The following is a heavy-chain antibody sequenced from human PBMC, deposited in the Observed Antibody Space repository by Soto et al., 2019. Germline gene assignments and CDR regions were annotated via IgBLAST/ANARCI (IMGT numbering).Heavy chain of an antibody. J-gene: IGHJ4*02. D-gene: IGHD3-10*01. Sequence: EVQLVESGGGLVQPGGSLRLSCAASGFTFSGSWMHWVRQAPGKALIWVSRINGAGSGTSYADFVKGRFTISRDNAKNTLFLQMNGLRAEDTAVYYCARGIFGSGTANDYWGQGTLVTVSS. CDR2: INGAGSGT. CDR3: ARGIFGSGTANDY. CDR1: GFTFSGSW. V-gene: IGHV3-74*01.